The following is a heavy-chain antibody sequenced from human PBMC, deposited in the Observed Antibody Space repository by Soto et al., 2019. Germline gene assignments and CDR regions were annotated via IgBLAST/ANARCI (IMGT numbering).Heavy chain of an antibody. V-gene: IGHV1-2*04. Sequence: ASVKVSCKASGYTFTGYYMHWVRQAPGQGLEWMGWINPNSGGTNYAQKFQGWVTMTRDTSISTAYMELSRLRSDDTAVYYCARGGARDYDILTGYYDYWGQGTLVTVSS. CDR2: INPNSGGT. CDR3: ARGGARDYDILTGYYDY. CDR1: GYTFTGYY. J-gene: IGHJ4*02. D-gene: IGHD3-9*01.